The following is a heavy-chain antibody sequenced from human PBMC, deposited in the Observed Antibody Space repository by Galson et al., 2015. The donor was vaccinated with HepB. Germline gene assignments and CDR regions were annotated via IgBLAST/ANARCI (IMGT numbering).Heavy chain of an antibody. D-gene: IGHD3-3*01. Sequence: ETLSLTCAVYGGSFSGYYWSWIRQPPGKGLEWIGEINHSGSTNYNPSLKSRVTISVDTSKNQFSLKLSSVTAADTAVYYCARGARITIFGVVTLLVSPPLFDYWGQGTLGTVSS. V-gene: IGHV4-34*01. CDR1: GGSFSGYY. J-gene: IGHJ4*02. CDR2: INHSGST. CDR3: ARGARITIFGVVTLLVSPPLFDY.